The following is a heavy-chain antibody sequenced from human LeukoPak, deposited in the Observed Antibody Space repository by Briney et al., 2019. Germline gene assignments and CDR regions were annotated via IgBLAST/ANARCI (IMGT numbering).Heavy chain of an antibody. J-gene: IGHJ4*02. CDR3: ARERAGNSDSSGHYDY. Sequence: ASVKVSCKASGYTFTSYYMHWVRQAPGQGLEWMGIINPSGGSTSYAQKFQGRVTMTRDTSTSTVYMELSSLRSEDTAVYYCARERAGNSDSSGHYDYWGQGILVTVSS. CDR1: GYTFTSYY. D-gene: IGHD3-22*01. V-gene: IGHV1-46*01. CDR2: INPSGGST.